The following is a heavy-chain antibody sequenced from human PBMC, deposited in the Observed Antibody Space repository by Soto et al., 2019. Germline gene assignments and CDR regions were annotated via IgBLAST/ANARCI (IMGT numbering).Heavy chain of an antibody. V-gene: IGHV3-21*01. CDR2: ISSSSSYI. CDR3: ARDRVLRFLEWYINDAFDI. D-gene: IGHD3-3*01. J-gene: IGHJ3*02. CDR1: GFTFSSYS. Sequence: PGGSLRLSCAASGFTFSSYSMNWVRQAPGKGLEWVSSISSSSSYIYYADSVKGRFTISRDNAKNSLYLQMNSLRAEDTAVYYCARDRVLRFLEWYINDAFDIWGQGTMVTVAS.